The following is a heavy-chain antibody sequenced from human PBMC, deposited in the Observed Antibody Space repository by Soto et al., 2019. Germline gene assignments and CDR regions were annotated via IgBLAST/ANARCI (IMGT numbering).Heavy chain of an antibody. CDR2: IYWDDDK. CDR1: GISLSTSGVG. CDR3: AHSSSSGWSHGY. D-gene: IGHD6-19*01. Sequence: QITLKESGPTLVKPTQTLTLTCTFSGISLSTSGVGVGRIRQPPGKALEWLALIYWDDDKRYSPSLKSRLTITKDTSKNQVVLTMTNMDPVDTATYYCAHSSSSGWSHGYWGQGTLVTVSS. J-gene: IGHJ4*02. V-gene: IGHV2-5*02.